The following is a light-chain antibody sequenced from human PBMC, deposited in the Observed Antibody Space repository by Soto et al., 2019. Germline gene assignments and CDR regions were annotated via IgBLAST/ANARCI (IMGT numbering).Light chain of an antibody. CDR3: TSYTGSTTLYVV. J-gene: IGLJ2*01. Sequence: QSVLTQPASVSGSPGQSITISCTGTSSDVGGYNYVSWYQQHPGKAPKLMIYEVSNRPSGVSNRFSGSKSGNTASLTISGLQAEDEADYYCTSYTGSTTLYVVFGGGTQLPS. CDR2: EVS. CDR1: SSDVGGYNY. V-gene: IGLV2-14*01.